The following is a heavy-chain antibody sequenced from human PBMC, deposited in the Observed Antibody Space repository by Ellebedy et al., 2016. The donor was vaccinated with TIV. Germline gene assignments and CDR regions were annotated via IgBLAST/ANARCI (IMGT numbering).Heavy chain of an antibody. V-gene: IGHV1-3*01. CDR1: GYTFTSYA. D-gene: IGHD3-16*02. CDR3: ARVPLWGSYRYWWFDP. J-gene: IGHJ5*02. CDR2: INAGNGNT. Sequence: ASVKVSCXASGYTFTSYAMHWVRQAPGQRLEWMGWINAGNGNTKYSQKFQGRVTITRDTSASTAYMELSSLRSEDTAVYYCARVPLWGSYRYWWFDPWGQGTLVTVSS.